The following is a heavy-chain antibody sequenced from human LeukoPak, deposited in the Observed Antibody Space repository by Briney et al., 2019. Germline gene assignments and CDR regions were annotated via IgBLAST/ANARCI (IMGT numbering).Heavy chain of an antibody. V-gene: IGHV1-2*02. J-gene: IGHJ3*02. CDR2: IHPNTGGT. D-gene: IGHD3-22*01. CDR3: ASEYKYDSSGANAFDI. Sequence: ASVKVSCKASGYTFTGYYMRWVRQAPGQGLEWMGWIHPNTGGTKYAQKFQGRVTMTRDTSSSTAYMELSSLRSADTAVYYCASEYKYDSSGANAFDIWGQGTMVTVSS. CDR1: GYTFTGYY.